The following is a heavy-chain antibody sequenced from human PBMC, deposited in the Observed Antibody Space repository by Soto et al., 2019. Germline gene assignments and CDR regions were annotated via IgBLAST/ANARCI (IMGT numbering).Heavy chain of an antibody. D-gene: IGHD3-10*01. V-gene: IGHV1-69*02. J-gene: IGHJ4*02. Sequence: QVQLVQSGAEVKTPGSSVKVSCTASGDTFNFYTLSWVRQAPGQGLEWMGRIIPMLGMSIYAQKFQGRVTMIADKSTRTVYMVLSGLRSEDTALYYCATNYGSGSTHFDNWGQGTLVTVSS. CDR1: GDTFNFYT. CDR2: IIPMLGMS. CDR3: ATNYGSGSTHFDN.